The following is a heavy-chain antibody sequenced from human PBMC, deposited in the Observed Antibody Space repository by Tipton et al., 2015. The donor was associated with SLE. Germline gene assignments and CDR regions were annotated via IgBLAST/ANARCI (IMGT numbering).Heavy chain of an antibody. D-gene: IGHD2-21*02. V-gene: IGHV4-4*07. CDR3: ARDLWTGDFGRFDP. CDR2: IYTSGST. Sequence: LRLSCTVSGGSISSYYWSWIRQPAGKGLEWIGRIYTSGSTNYNPSLKSRITMSVDTSRNQFSLRQSSVTAADTAVYYCARDLWTGDFGRFDPWGQGTLVTVSS. CDR1: GGSISSYY. J-gene: IGHJ5*02.